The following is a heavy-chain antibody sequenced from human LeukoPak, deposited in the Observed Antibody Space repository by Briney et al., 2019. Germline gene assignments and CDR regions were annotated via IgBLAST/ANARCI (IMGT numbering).Heavy chain of an antibody. J-gene: IGHJ6*03. CDR2: IKQDGSEK. D-gene: IGHD3-3*01. CDR1: GFTFSSYW. V-gene: IGHV3-7*03. Sequence: GGSLRLSCAASGFTFSSYWMSWVRQAPGKGLEWVANIKQDGSEKYYVDSVKGRFTISRDNAKNSLYLQMNSLRAEDTAVYYCAKDLRLSYDFPYYMDVWGKGTTVTVSS. CDR3: AKDLRLSYDFPYYMDV.